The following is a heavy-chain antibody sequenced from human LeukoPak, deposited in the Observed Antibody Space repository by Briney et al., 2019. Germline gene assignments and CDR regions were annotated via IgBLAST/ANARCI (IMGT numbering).Heavy chain of an antibody. CDR3: AKDGKGAPVAGTGYFDY. V-gene: IGHV3-23*01. CDR1: GFTFSSYW. Sequence: GGSLRLSCAASGFTFSSYWMSWVRQAPGKGLEWVSVISGSGGNTYYADSVKGRFTISRDNSKNTLYLQMNSLRAEDTAIYYCAKDGKGAPVAGTGYFDYWGQGTLVTVSS. J-gene: IGHJ4*02. D-gene: IGHD6-19*01. CDR2: ISGSGGNT.